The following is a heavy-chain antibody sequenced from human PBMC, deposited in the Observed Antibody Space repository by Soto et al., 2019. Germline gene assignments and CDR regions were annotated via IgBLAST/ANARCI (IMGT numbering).Heavy chain of an antibody. V-gene: IGHV3-13*04. CDR3: ARAIGPTLFDY. J-gene: IGHJ4*02. Sequence: GGSLRLSCSASGFTFSSYDMHWVRQGPGKGLEWVSAIGTAGDTNYAGPVKGRFTISRENAKNSLYLQMNSLRAGDTAIYFCARAIGPTLFDYWGQGTLVTVSS. CDR1: GFTFSSYD. D-gene: IGHD3-22*01. CDR2: IGTAGDT.